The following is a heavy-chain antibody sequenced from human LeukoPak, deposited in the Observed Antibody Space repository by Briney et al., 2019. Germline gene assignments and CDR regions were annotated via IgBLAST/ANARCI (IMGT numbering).Heavy chain of an antibody. CDR1: GFTVSSNY. CDR2: IYSGGST. Sequence: QSGGSLRLSCAASGFTVSSNYMSWVRQAPGKGLEWVSVIYSGGSTYYADSVKGRFTISRDNSKNTLYLQMNSLRAEDTAVYYCARGCSSTSCYPYWYFDLWGRGTLVTVSP. V-gene: IGHV3-66*02. D-gene: IGHD2-2*01. J-gene: IGHJ2*01. CDR3: ARGCSSTSCYPYWYFDL.